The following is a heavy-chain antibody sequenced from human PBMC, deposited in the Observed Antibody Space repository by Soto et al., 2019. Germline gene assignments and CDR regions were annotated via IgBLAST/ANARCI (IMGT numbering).Heavy chain of an antibody. Sequence: ASVKVSCKASGYTFTSYAMHWVRQAPGQRLEWMGWINAGNGNTKYSQKFQGRVTITRDTSASTAYMELSSLRSEDTAVYYCARPPYYYDGSGYYPLDYWGQGTLVTVSS. CDR1: GYTFTSYA. D-gene: IGHD3-22*01. CDR3: ARPPYYYDGSGYYPLDY. V-gene: IGHV1-3*01. J-gene: IGHJ4*02. CDR2: INAGNGNT.